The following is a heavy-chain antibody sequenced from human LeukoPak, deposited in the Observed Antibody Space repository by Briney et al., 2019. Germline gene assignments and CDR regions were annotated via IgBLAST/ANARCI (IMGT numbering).Heavy chain of an antibody. CDR1: GFTFSSYS. CDR3: ARPLWPGSYYGMDV. J-gene: IGHJ6*02. Sequence: PGGSLRLSCAASGFTFSSYSMNWVRQAPGKGLEWVSYISSSGSTIYYAVSVKCRFTISRDNAKNSLYLQMNSLRDEDTAVYYCARPLWPGSYYGMDVWGQGTTVTVSS. CDR2: ISSSGSTI. V-gene: IGHV3-48*02. D-gene: IGHD1-14*01.